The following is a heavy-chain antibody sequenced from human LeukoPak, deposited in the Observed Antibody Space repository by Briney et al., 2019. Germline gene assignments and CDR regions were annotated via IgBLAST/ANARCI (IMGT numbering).Heavy chain of an antibody. CDR1: GFTFSTYG. V-gene: IGHV3-23*01. J-gene: IGHJ3*02. D-gene: IGHD5-18*01. CDR2: ITGSGGRT. CDR3: ARSFGYGVDAFDI. Sequence: PGGSLRLSCEVSGFTFSTYGMSWVRQAPGKGLEWVSAITGSGGRTYYADSVKGRFTISRDNSKNTLYLQMNILRAEDTAVYYCARSFGYGVDAFDIWGQGTMVTVSS.